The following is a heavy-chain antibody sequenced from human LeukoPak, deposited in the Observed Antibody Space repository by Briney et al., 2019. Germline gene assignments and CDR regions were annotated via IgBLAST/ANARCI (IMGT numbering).Heavy chain of an antibody. J-gene: IGHJ4*02. CDR3: ATGGSGYYSDY. Sequence: GASVKVSCKVSGYTLTELSMHWVRPAPGKGLEWMGGFDPEDGETIYAQKFQGRVTMTEDTSTDTAYMEPSRLRFEDTAVYYCATGGSGYYSDYWGQGTLVTVSS. V-gene: IGHV1-24*01. CDR2: FDPEDGET. CDR1: GYTLTELS. D-gene: IGHD3-22*01.